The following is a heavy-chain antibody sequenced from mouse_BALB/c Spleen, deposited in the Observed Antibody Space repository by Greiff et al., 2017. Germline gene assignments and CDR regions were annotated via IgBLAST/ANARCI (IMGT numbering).Heavy chain of an antibody. CDR2: ISSGGSYT. Sequence: EVMLVESGGGLVKPGGSLKLSCAASGFTFSSYAMSWVRQSPEKRLEWVAEISSGGSYTYYPDTVTGRFTISRDNAKNTLYLEMSSLRSEDTAMYYCARDYRYDEGAMDYWGQGTSVTVSS. D-gene: IGHD2-14*01. V-gene: IGHV5-9-4*01. CDR3: ARDYRYDEGAMDY. CDR1: GFTFSSYA. J-gene: IGHJ4*01.